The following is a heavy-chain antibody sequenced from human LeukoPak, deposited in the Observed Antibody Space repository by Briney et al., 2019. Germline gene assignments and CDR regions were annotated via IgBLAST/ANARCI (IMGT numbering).Heavy chain of an antibody. J-gene: IGHJ4*02. V-gene: IGHV3-23*01. CDR1: GVTLSNYG. Sequence: SGGSLRLSCAVSGVTLSNYGMSWVRQAPGKGLEWVAGISDSGGRTNYADSVKGRFTISRDNPKSTLYLQMNSLRAEDTAVYFCAKRGVVIRVILVGFHKEAYYFDSWGQGALVTVSX. CDR2: ISDSGGRT. D-gene: IGHD3-22*01. CDR3: AKRGVVIRVILVGFHKEAYYFDS.